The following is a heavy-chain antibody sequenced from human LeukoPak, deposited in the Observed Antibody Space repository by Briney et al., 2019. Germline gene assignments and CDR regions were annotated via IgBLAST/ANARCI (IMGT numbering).Heavy chain of an antibody. CDR1: GDTFTGYY. D-gene: IGHD3-9*01. J-gene: IGHJ6*03. V-gene: IGHV1-2*02. CDR3: AKQGRDWLRDYYYYMDV. Sequence: ASVKVSCKASGDTFTGYYRHWVRQAPGQGLEWMGWINPNSGGTNYSQKFQGRVTMTRDTSISTAYMELSSLRSDDTAVYYCAKQGRDWLRDYYYYMDVWGKGTTVTISS. CDR2: INPNSGGT.